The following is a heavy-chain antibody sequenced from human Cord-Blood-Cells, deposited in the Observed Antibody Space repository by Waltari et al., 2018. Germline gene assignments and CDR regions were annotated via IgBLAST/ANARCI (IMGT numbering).Heavy chain of an antibody. CDR1: GYSISSGYY. CDR3: ARLTGEGY. CDR2: TYHSGST. J-gene: IGHJ4*02. D-gene: IGHD7-27*01. Sequence: QVQLQESGPGLVKPSETLSLTCAVSGYSISSGYYWGWIRQPPGKGLEWIGSTYHSGSTYYNPSLKSRVTISVDTSKNQFSLKQSSVTAADTAVYYCARLTGEGYWGQGTLVTVSS. V-gene: IGHV4-38-2*01.